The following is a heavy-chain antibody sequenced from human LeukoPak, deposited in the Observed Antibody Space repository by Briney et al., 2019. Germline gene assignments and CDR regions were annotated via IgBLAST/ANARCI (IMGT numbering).Heavy chain of an antibody. J-gene: IGHJ5*01. CDR1: GGSINSYY. V-gene: IGHV4-59*08. CDR3: ARHATTYRLNWFDS. D-gene: IGHD2/OR15-2a*01. CDR2: IYYSGST. Sequence: SETLSLTCTVSGGSINSYYGSWIRQPPGKGLEWIGYIYYSGSTNYNTSLKSRVTISVDTSKNQFSLKLRSVTAADTAVYYCARHATTYRLNWFDSWGQGTLVTVSS.